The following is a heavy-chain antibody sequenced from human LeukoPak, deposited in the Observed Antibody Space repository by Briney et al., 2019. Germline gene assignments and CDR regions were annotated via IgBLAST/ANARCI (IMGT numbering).Heavy chain of an antibody. CDR2: IYYSGST. Sequence: SETLSLTCTVSGGSISSYYWSWIRQPPGKGLEWVGYIYYSGSTNYNPSLKRRVTISVETSNNQFSLKLSSVTAADTAVYYCARAVAGRFDPWGQGTLVTVSS. CDR1: GGSISSYY. J-gene: IGHJ5*02. CDR3: ARAVAGRFDP. V-gene: IGHV4-59*01. D-gene: IGHD2-15*01.